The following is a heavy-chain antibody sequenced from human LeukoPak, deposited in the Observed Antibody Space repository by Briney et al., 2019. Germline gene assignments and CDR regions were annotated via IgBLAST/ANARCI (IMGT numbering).Heavy chain of an antibody. V-gene: IGHV4-39*07. CDR1: GGSISSSSYY. CDR3: ARDVYSSSSSDWFDP. Sequence: SETLSLTCTVSGGSISSSSYYWGWIRQPPGKGLEWIGSIYYSGSTYYNPSLKSRVTISVDTSKKQFSLKLSSVTAADTAVYYCARDVYSSSSSDWFDPWGQGTLVTVSS. J-gene: IGHJ5*02. CDR2: IYYSGST. D-gene: IGHD6-6*01.